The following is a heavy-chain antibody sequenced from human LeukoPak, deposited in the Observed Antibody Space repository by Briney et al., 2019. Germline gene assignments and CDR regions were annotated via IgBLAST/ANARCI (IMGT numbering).Heavy chain of an antibody. CDR3: ARGPQWLQSYYYGMDV. Sequence: PSETLSLTCTVSGGSINNYYWSWIRQPPGKGLEWIGYIYYSGITNSNPSLKSRVTLSVDTSRNRLSLKLRSVTAADTAVYYCARGPQWLQSYYYGMDVWGQGTTVTVSS. CDR2: IYYSGIT. J-gene: IGHJ6*02. CDR1: GGSINNYY. D-gene: IGHD6-19*01. V-gene: IGHV4-59*12.